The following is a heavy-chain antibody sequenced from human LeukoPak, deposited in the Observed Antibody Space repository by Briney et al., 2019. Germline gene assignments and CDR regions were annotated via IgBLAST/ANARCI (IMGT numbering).Heavy chain of an antibody. CDR2: ISFDGGNN. J-gene: IGHJ4*02. CDR1: GFTFSSHA. CDR3: ARKPDYGEYGDY. D-gene: IGHD4-17*01. Sequence: GRSLRLSCAASGFTFSSHAMRWVRQAPGKGLEWGAVISFDGGNNYSADSVKGRFTISRDNSKNTLYLQMNSLRGEDTAVYYCARKPDYGEYGDYWGQGTLVTVSS. V-gene: IGHV3-30*04.